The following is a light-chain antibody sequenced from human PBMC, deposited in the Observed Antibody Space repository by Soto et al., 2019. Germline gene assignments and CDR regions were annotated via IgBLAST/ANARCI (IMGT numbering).Light chain of an antibody. CDR3: QHYNNWPIT. V-gene: IGKV3-15*01. Sequence: DIVLTQSPGTLSLSPGERATLSCRASQSVSSSYLAWYQQKPGQAPRLLIYDSSTRATGVPARFSGSGSGTEFTLTISGLQSEDFAVYCCQHYNNWPITFGGGTKVEIK. CDR1: QSVSSSY. J-gene: IGKJ4*01. CDR2: DSS.